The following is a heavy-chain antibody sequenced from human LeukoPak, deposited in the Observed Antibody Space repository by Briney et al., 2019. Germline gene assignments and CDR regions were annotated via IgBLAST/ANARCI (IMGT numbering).Heavy chain of an antibody. CDR3: ATSLGPGYSSSY. CDR2: IYYSGST. J-gene: IGHJ4*02. D-gene: IGHD6-13*01. CDR1: GGSISSGDYY. V-gene: IGHV4-61*08. Sequence: SETLSLTCTVSGGSISSGDYYWSWIRQPPGKGLEWIGYIYYSGSTNYNPSLKSRVTISVDTSKNQFSLKLSSVTAADTAVYYCATSLGPGYSSSYWGQGTLVTVSS.